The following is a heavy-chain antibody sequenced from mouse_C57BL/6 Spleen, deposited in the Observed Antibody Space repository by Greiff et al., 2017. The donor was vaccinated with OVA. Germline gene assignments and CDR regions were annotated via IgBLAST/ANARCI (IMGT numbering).Heavy chain of an antibody. J-gene: IGHJ3*01. CDR2: INPYNGGT. CDR3: ATLAY. Sequence: EVQRVESGPVLVKPGASVKMSCKASGYTFTDYYMNWVKQSHGKSLEWIGVINPYNGGTSYNQKFKGKAPLTVAKSSSTAYMALNSLTSEDSAVYYCATLAYWGQGTLVTVSA. CDR1: GYTFTDYY. V-gene: IGHV1-19*01.